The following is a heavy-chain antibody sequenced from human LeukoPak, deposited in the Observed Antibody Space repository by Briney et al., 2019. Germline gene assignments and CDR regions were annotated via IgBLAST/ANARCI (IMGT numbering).Heavy chain of an antibody. CDR1: GGSITGYY. CDR3: ARYASNGRTLEY. CDR2: LYYTGDT. J-gene: IGHJ4*02. Sequence: PSETLSLTCTVSGGSITGYYWSWVRQSPGKGLEWIGYLYYTGDTKYNPSLKSRVTISLATSKDHFSLKLTSVIAADTALYYCARYASNGRTLEYWGQGILVTVSS. D-gene: IGHD3-3*01. V-gene: IGHV4-59*01.